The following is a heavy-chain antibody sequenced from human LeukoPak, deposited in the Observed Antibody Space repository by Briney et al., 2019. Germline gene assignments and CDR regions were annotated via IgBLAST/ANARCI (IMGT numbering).Heavy chain of an antibody. D-gene: IGHD5-24*01. CDR3: ARIRRDGYKNAYYFDY. Sequence: SETLSLTCTVSGGSISSSSYYWGWIRQPPGKGLEWIGSIYYSGSTYYNPSPKSRVTISVDTSKNQFSLKLSSVTAADTAVYYCARIRRDGYKNAYYFDYWGQGTLVTVSS. J-gene: IGHJ4*02. CDR1: GGSISSSSYY. CDR2: IYYSGST. V-gene: IGHV4-39*01.